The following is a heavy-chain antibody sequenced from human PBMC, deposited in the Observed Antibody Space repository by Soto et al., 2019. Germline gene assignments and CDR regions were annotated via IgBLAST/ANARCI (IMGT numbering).Heavy chain of an antibody. V-gene: IGHV3-30-3*01. CDR3: ASTKPPTYCYDGMYV. Sequence: QVQLVESGGGVVQPGRSLRLSCAASGFPFSSYALHWVRQTPGKGLDWVAVISYDGNKKYYADSAKGRFTITRDNSKNTLYLHMNSLRAEDTAVFYWASTKPPTYCYDGMYVWGQGTTVTVSS. CDR1: GFPFSSYA. D-gene: IGHD2-8*01. J-gene: IGHJ6*02. CDR2: ISYDGNKK.